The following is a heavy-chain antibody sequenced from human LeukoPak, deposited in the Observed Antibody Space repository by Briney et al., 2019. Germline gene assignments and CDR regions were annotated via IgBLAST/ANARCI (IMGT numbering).Heavy chain of an antibody. CDR2: IYYSGST. D-gene: IGHD6-13*01. CDR1: GGSISSYY. Sequence: SETLSLTCTVSGGSISSYYWSWIRQPPGKGLEWIGYIYYSGSTNYNPSLKSRVTISVDTSKNQFSLKLSSVTAADTAVYYCASLPYIAAEDVGWFDPWGQGTLVTVSS. V-gene: IGHV4-59*01. J-gene: IGHJ5*02. CDR3: ASLPYIAAEDVGWFDP.